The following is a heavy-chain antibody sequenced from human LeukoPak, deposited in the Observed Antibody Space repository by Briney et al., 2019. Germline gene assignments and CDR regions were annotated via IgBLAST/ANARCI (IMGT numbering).Heavy chain of an antibody. CDR1: GFTFNAYG. D-gene: IGHD3-10*01. CDR2: MRYDGSNK. J-gene: IGHJ4*02. CDR3: AKDPYYYGSGSNFDY. Sequence: GGSLRLSCAASGFTFNAYGMHWVRQAPGKGLEWVTFMRYDGSNKYYADSVKGRFTISRDNSKNTLYLQMNSLRAEDTAVYYCAKDPYYYGSGSNFDYWGQGTLVTVSS. V-gene: IGHV3-30*02.